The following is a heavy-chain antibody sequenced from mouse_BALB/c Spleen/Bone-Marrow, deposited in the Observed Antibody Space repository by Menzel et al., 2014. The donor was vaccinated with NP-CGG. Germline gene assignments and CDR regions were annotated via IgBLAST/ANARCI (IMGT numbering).Heavy chain of an antibody. CDR3: GRLGCYGGFAY. D-gene: IGHD1-1*01. Sequence: EVKLVESGGGLVQPGRSLKLSCAASGFDFSGFWMGWDRQAPGKGLEWIGEINPDSSTINYTPSLKDRFIISRDNAKNTLYLQMSKVRSEDTALYYCGRLGCYGGFAYWGQGTLVTVSA. CDR2: INPDSSTI. V-gene: IGHV4-1*02. J-gene: IGHJ3*01. CDR1: GFDFSGFW.